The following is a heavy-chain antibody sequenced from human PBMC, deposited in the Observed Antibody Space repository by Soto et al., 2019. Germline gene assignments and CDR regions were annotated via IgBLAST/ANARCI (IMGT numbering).Heavy chain of an antibody. Sequence: GGSLRLSCAASGCTFSSDPMSWVRQAPGKGLEWVSVISGSGGNTYYSDSVKGRFTISRDDSRNTLFLQMNSLRAEDTAVYYCATRPFLVRGVVNGPSLYSCQTTFFTVS. CDR1: GCTFSSDP. CDR3: ATRPFLVRGVVNGPSLY. CDR2: ISGSGGNT. V-gene: IGHV3-23*01. J-gene: IGHJ4*02. D-gene: IGHD3-10*01.